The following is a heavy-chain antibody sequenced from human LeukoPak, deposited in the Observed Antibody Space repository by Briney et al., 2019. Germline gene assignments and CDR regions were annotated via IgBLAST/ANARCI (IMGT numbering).Heavy chain of an antibody. CDR2: INPSGGST. D-gene: IGHD3-3*01. J-gene: IGHJ6*04. Sequence: GASVKVSCKASGYTFTSYYMHWVRQAPGQGLEWMGIINPSGGSTSYAQKFQGRVPMTRDMSTSTVYMELSSLRSEDTAVYYCATHITIFGVVTVPPDVWGKGTTVTVSS. CDR3: ATHITIFGVVTVPPDV. V-gene: IGHV1-46*01. CDR1: GYTFTSYY.